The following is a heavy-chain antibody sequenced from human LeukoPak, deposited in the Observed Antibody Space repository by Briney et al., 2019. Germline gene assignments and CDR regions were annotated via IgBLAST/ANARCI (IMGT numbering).Heavy chain of an antibody. Sequence: ASVKVSCKASGYNFTGYYMHWVRQAPGQGLEWMGWINPNSGGTNYAQKFQGRVTMTRNTSISTAYMELSSLRSEDTAVYYCARAGGYCGRISCPYYFDYWGQGSLVAVSS. V-gene: IGHV1-2*02. J-gene: IGHJ4*02. CDR3: ARAGGYCGRISCPYYFDY. D-gene: IGHD2-15*01. CDR1: GYNFTGYY. CDR2: INPNSGGT.